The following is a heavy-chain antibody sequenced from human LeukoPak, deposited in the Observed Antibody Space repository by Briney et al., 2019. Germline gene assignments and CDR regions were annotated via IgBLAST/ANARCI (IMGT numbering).Heavy chain of an antibody. Sequence: GASVKVSCKASGYTFTSYGISWVRQAPGQGLEWMGWISAYNGNTNYAQKLQGRVTMTTDTSTSTAYMELRSLRSDDTAVYYCARTPDTDILVVVAATSYYYMDVWGKGTTVTVSS. CDR1: GYTFTSYG. J-gene: IGHJ6*03. V-gene: IGHV1-18*01. CDR2: ISAYNGNT. D-gene: IGHD2-15*01. CDR3: ARTPDTDILVVVAATSYYYMDV.